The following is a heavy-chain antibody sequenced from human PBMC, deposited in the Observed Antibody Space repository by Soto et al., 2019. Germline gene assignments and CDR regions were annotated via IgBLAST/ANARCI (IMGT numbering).Heavy chain of an antibody. Sequence: SDTLSLTCTVSGGSISSSSYYWGWIRQPPGKGLEWIGTIFYSGSTYYNPSLKSRVTISVDTSKNQFSLKLTSVTAADTALYYCARRYGWLYFDYWGQGSLVTVSS. CDR2: IFYSGST. CDR3: ARRYGWLYFDY. D-gene: IGHD6-19*01. V-gene: IGHV4-39*01. CDR1: GGSISSSSYY. J-gene: IGHJ4*02.